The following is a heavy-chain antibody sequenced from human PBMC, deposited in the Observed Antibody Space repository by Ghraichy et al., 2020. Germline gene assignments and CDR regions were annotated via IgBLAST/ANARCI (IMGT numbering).Heavy chain of an antibody. CDR3: ARDSRGGSSWRDYYYYYGMDV. CDR1: GFTFSSYS. D-gene: IGHD6-13*01. Sequence: GESLNISCAASGFTFSSYSMNWVRQAPGKGLEWVSSISSSSSYIYYADSVKGRFTISRDNAKNSLYLQMNSLRAEDTAVYYCARDSRGGSSWRDYYYYYGMDVWGQGTTVTVSS. CDR2: ISSSSSYI. J-gene: IGHJ6*02. V-gene: IGHV3-21*01.